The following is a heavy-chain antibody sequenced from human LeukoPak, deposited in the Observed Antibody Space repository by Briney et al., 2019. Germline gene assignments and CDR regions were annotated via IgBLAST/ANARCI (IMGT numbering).Heavy chain of an antibody. V-gene: IGHV4-59*01. CDR3: ARGVYIAAAQYAY. J-gene: IGHJ4*02. CDR1: GGSISSYY. CDR2: IYYSGTT. D-gene: IGHD6-13*01. Sequence: PSETLSLTCTVSGGSISSYYWSWIRQPPGKGLEWIGYIYYSGTTNYNPSLKSRVSISVDTSKNQFSLKLSSVTAADTAVYYCARGVYIAAAQYAYWGQGTLVTVSS.